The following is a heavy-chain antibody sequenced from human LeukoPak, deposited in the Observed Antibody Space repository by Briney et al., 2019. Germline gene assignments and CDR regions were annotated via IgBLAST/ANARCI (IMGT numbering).Heavy chain of an antibody. CDR1: GFAFITYG. CDR2: IWYDGSYK. J-gene: IGHJ4*02. Sequence: GGSLRLSCAASGFAFITYGMHWVRQAPGKGLEWVALIWYDGSYKYYADSVKGRFTISRDNSKNTLYLQMNSLRAEDTAVYYCAREYYDSSDYPRQHYFDYWGQGTLVTVSS. V-gene: IGHV3-33*01. D-gene: IGHD3-22*01. CDR3: AREYYDSSDYPRQHYFDY.